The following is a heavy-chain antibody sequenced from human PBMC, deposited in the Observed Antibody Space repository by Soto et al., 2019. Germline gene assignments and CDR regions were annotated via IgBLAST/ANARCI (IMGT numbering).Heavy chain of an antibody. J-gene: IGHJ6*02. CDR3: ARVNGAAAGTGPYYYYYGMDV. Sequence: SETLSLTCAVYGGSFSGYYWSWIRQPPGKGLEWIGEINHSGSTNYNPSLKSRVTISVDTSKNQFSLKLSSVTAADTAVYYCARVNGAAAGTGPYYYYYGMDVWGQGTTVTVSS. CDR2: INHSGST. D-gene: IGHD6-13*01. V-gene: IGHV4-34*01. CDR1: GGSFSGYY.